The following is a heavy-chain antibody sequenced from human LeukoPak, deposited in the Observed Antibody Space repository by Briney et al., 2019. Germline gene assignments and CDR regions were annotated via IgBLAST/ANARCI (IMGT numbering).Heavy chain of an antibody. CDR2: IYSGGST. J-gene: IGHJ4*02. CDR3: ATSGGYYQFDY. V-gene: IGHV3-53*01. CDR1: GFTVSSNY. D-gene: IGHD1-26*01. Sequence: SGGSLRLSCAAPGFTVSSNYMNWVRQAPGKGLEWVSVIYSGGSTYYVDSVKGRFTISRDNSKNTLYLQMNSLRADDTAVYYCATSGGYYQFDYWGQGTLVTVSS.